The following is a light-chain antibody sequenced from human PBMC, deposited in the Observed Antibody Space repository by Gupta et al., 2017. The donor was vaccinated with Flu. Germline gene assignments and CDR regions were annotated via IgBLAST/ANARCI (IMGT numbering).Light chain of an antibody. CDR1: QDIDDD. Sequence: ETTLMQSPAFISATPGDKVNISCKASQDIDDDMNWYQQKPGEAAIFIIKEATTHDNGLPTSFSGRGFGTDFTLTINTRESEDAAYYSCRQQDTCPSTFGQGTXVEIK. J-gene: IGKJ2*01. CDR2: EAT. CDR3: RQQDTCPST. V-gene: IGKV5-2*01.